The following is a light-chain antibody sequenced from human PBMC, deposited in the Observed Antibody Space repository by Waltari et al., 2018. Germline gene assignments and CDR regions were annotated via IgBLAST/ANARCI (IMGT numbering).Light chain of an antibody. CDR3: HSRDTSSTRF. CDR2: GQN. CDR1: SHRRYS. V-gene: IGLV3-19*01. J-gene: IGLJ2*01. Sequence: SSDLTQDPAVSVALGQTVRITCQGDSHRRYSASWYQPRPGQAPILVLYGQNDRPSGIPDRFSGSTSGNTASLTITGAQAEDEADYYCHSRDTSSTRFFGGGTRLTV.